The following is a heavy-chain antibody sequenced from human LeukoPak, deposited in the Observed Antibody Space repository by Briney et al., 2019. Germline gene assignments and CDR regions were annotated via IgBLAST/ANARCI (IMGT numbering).Heavy chain of an antibody. D-gene: IGHD6-19*01. Sequence: TGGSLRLSCAASGFTFSSYAMNWVRQAPGKGLEWVSAISGSGGSTYYADSVKGRFTISRDNSKNTLYLQMNSLRAEDTAVYYCGKDLASRSGPDYWGQGTLVTVSS. J-gene: IGHJ4*02. CDR2: ISGSGGST. V-gene: IGHV3-23*01. CDR1: GFTFSSYA. CDR3: GKDLASRSGPDY.